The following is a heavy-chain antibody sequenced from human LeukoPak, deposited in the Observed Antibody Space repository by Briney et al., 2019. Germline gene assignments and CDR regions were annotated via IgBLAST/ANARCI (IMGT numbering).Heavy chain of an antibody. Sequence: SVKVSCKASGGTFSSYAISWVRQAPGQGLEWMGGIIPIFGTANYAQKFQGRVTITADESTSTAYMELSSLRSEDTAVYYCARDHCSGGSCYSFDYWGQGTLVTVSS. J-gene: IGHJ4*02. CDR1: GGTFSSYA. CDR3: ARDHCSGGSCYSFDY. D-gene: IGHD2-15*01. CDR2: IIPIFGTA. V-gene: IGHV1-69*13.